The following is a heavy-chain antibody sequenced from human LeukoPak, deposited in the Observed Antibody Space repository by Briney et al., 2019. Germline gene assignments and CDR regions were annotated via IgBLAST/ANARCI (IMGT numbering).Heavy chain of an antibody. V-gene: IGHV3-9*01. D-gene: IGHD3-22*01. Sequence: GRSLRLSCAASGFSFDEYAMHWVRQAPGKGLEWVSGISWNSGSIAYADSVKGRFAVSRDNAKSSLYLQMNSLRAEDTAFYYCAKQGGQNYENIGSSADWGRETLVTVS. CDR2: ISWNSGSI. CDR3: AKQGGQNYENIGSSAD. J-gene: IGHJ4*02. CDR1: GFSFDEYA.